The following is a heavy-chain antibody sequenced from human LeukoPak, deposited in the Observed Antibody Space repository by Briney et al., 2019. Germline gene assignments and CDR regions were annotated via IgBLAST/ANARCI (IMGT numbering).Heavy chain of an antibody. CDR1: GGTLSSYA. D-gene: IGHD3-22*01. CDR3: ARGYYYDSSGHSFDY. J-gene: IGHJ4*02. Sequence: GASVKVSCKASGGTLSSYAISWVRQAPGQGLEWMGGIIPIFGTANYAQKFQGRVTITADESTSTAYMELSSLRSEDTAVYYCARGYYYDSSGHSFDYWGQGTLVTVSS. V-gene: IGHV1-69*13. CDR2: IIPIFGTA.